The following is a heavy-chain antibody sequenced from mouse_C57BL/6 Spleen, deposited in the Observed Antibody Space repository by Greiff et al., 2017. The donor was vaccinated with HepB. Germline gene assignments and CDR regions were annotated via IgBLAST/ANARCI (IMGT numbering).Heavy chain of an antibody. CDR3: ARRGTAQATYAIDY. CDR1: GYTFTSYW. V-gene: IGHV1-55*01. Sequence: QVQLQQPGAELVKPGASVKMSCKASGYTFTSYWITWVKQRPGQGLEWIGDIYPGSGSTNYNEKFKSKATLTVDTSSSTAYMQLSSLTSEDSAVYYCARRGTAQATYAIDYWGQGTSVTVSS. J-gene: IGHJ4*01. D-gene: IGHD3-2*02. CDR2: IYPGSGST.